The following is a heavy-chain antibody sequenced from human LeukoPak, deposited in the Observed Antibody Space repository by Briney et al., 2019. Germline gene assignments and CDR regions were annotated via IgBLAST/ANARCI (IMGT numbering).Heavy chain of an antibody. CDR2: INPNSGGT. Sequence: ASVKVPCKASGYTFTGYYMHWVRQAPGQGLEWMGWINPNSGGTNYAQKFQGRVTMTRDTSISTAYMELSRLRSDDTAVYYCARVKSGSSWYVGFDPWGQGTLVTVSS. D-gene: IGHD6-13*01. CDR3: ARVKSGSSWYVGFDP. J-gene: IGHJ5*02. V-gene: IGHV1-2*02. CDR1: GYTFTGYY.